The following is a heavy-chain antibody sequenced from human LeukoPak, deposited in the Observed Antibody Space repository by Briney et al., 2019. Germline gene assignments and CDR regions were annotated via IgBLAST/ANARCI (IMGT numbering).Heavy chain of an antibody. V-gene: IGHV4-59*01. J-gene: IGHJ1*01. CDR2: IYHSGST. Sequence: SETLSLTCTVSGGSISTYYWNWIRQPPGKGLEWIGYIYHSGSTNYNPSLQSRVTISVDTSKNQFSLNLNSVTAADTAVYYCARGGAASLHFQNWGQGTLVTVSS. CDR1: GGSISTYY. D-gene: IGHD6-6*01. CDR3: ARGGAASLHFQN.